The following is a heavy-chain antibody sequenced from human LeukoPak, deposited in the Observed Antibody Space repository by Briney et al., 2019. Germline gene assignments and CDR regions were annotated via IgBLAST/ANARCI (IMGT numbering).Heavy chain of an antibody. CDR3: ARAGSVAVDY. J-gene: IGHJ4*02. Sequence: GASVKVSCKASGGTFSSYAISWVRQAPGQGLEWMGWINPNSGGTNYAQKFQGRVTMTRDTSISTAYMELSRLRSDDTAVYYCARAGSVAVDYWGQGTLVTVSS. V-gene: IGHV1-2*02. CDR2: INPNSGGT. D-gene: IGHD6-19*01. CDR1: GGTFSSYA.